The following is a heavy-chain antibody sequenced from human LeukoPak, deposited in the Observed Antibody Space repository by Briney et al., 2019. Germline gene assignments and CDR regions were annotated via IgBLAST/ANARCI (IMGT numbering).Heavy chain of an antibody. CDR1: GGSISSSW. D-gene: IGHD1-26*01. V-gene: IGHV4-4*02. J-gene: IGHJ5*02. CDR3: ARGWQVVGATGDNWFDP. CDR2: IFHSGST. Sequence: SETLSLTCAVSGGSISSSWWSWVRQPPGKGLEWIGEIFHSGSTNYNPSLRGRVSISVDTSKNQFSLKLSSVTAADTAVYYCARGWQVVGATGDNWFDPWGQGTLVTVSS.